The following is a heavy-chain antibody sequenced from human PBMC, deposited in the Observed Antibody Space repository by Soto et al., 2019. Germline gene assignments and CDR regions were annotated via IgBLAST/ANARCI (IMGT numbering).Heavy chain of an antibody. CDR3: AKATTNGGWFNPFDS. J-gene: IGHJ4*02. Sequence: GGSQSLSTAASGFRFGNYTMNLVRPAPRKGLEWVSGLSGSGTSTYYADSVKGRFTISRDNSRDTLFLQMNSLTADDTAVYYCAKATTNGGWFNPFDSWGQGALVTVSS. CDR1: GFRFGNYT. D-gene: IGHD6-19*01. CDR2: LSGSGTST. V-gene: IGHV3-23*01.